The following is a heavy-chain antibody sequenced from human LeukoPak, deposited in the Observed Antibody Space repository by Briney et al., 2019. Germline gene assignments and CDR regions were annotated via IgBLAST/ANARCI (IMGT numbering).Heavy chain of an antibody. CDR2: MSHDGNNG. V-gene: IGHV3-30*04. Sequence: PGGSLRLSCAASGFPFSIYAVHWVRQAPGKGLEWVAVMSHDGNNGFYADSVKGRFTISRDNSKNTLYLQMNSLRAEDTAVYYCAKDRSSGYYIDYWGQGTLVTVSS. CDR1: GFPFSIYA. CDR3: AKDRSSGYYIDY. J-gene: IGHJ4*02. D-gene: IGHD3-22*01.